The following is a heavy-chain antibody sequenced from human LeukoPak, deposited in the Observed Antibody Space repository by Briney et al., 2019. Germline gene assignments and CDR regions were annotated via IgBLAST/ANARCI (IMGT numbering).Heavy chain of an antibody. J-gene: IGHJ4*02. Sequence: SETLSLTCAVYGGSFSGYYWSWIRQPPGKGLEWIGEINHSGSTNYNPSLKSRVTISVDTSKNQFSLKLSSVTAADTAVYYCARHEVITIFEYWGQGTLVTVSS. CDR2: INHSGST. V-gene: IGHV4-34*01. D-gene: IGHD3-3*01. CDR3: ARHEVITIFEY. CDR1: GGSFSGYY.